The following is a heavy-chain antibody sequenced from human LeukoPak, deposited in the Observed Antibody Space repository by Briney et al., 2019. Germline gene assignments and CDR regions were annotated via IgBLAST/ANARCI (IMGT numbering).Heavy chain of an antibody. CDR1: GGSISSGGYY. D-gene: IGHD2-2*01. CDR3: ARTSSTSYFRFDP. Sequence: SETLSLTCTVSGGSISSGGYYWSWIRQHPGKGLEWFGYIYYSGSTYYNPSLKSRVTISVDTSKNQFSLKLSSVTAADTAVYYCARTSSTSYFRFDPWGQGTLVTVSS. J-gene: IGHJ5*02. V-gene: IGHV4-31*03. CDR2: IYYSGST.